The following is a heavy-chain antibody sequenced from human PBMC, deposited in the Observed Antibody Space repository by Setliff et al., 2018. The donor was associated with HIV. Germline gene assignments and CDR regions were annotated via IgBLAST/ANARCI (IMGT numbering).Heavy chain of an antibody. CDR1: GGTFSSYA. CDR2: IIPILGIA. V-gene: IGHV1-69*10. D-gene: IGHD5-12*01. Sequence: SVKVSCKASGGTFSSYAISWVRQAPGQGLEWMGGIIPILGIANYAQKFQGRVTITADESTSTAYMELSSLRSEDTAVYYCARRLRDGYNLGRFDYWGQGTLVTGLL. CDR3: ARRLRDGYNLGRFDY. J-gene: IGHJ4*02.